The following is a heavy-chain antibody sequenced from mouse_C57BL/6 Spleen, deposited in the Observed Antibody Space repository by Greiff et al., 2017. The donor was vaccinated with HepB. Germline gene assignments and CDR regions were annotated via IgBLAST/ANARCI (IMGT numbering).Heavy chain of an antibody. V-gene: IGHV1-19*01. D-gene: IGHD2-4*01. CDR3: ASGLRSYYAMDY. CDR1: GYTFTDYY. Sequence: EVQVVESGPVLVKPGASVKMSCKASGYTFTDYYMNWVKQSHGKSLEWIGVINPYNGGTSYNQKFKGKATLTVDKSSSTAYMELNSLTSEDSAVYYCASGLRSYYAMDYWGQGTSVTVSS. CDR2: INPYNGGT. J-gene: IGHJ4*01.